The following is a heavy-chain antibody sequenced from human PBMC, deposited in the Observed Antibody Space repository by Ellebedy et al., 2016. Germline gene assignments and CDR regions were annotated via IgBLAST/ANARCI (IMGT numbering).Heavy chain of an antibody. D-gene: IGHD1-1*01. Sequence: SVKVSCXASGGTFSSYAISWVRQAPGQGLEWMGGIIPIFGTANYAQKFQGRVTITADESTSTAYMELSSLRSEDTAVYYCARGQVQVDVAADYWGQGTLVTVSA. V-gene: IGHV1-69*13. CDR2: IIPIFGTA. CDR3: ARGQVQVDVAADY. CDR1: GGTFSSYA. J-gene: IGHJ4*02.